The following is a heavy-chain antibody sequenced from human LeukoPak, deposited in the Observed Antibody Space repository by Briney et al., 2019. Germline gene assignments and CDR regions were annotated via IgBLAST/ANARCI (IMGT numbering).Heavy chain of an antibody. CDR2: ISGAGAST. D-gene: IGHD6-13*01. Sequence: AGGSLRLSCAASGFTFINYDMTWVRQAPGEGLSWVSTISGAGASTYYADSVRGRFTISRDNSKSTLYLQMTSLRGDDTAIFYCGRIIASGGIDYWGQGTLVSVFS. V-gene: IGHV3-23*01. J-gene: IGHJ4*02. CDR3: GRIIASGGIDY. CDR1: GFTFINYD.